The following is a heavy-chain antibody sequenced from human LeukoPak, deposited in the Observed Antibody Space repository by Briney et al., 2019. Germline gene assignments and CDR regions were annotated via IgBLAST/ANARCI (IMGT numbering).Heavy chain of an antibody. CDR2: INHSGST. V-gene: IGHV4-34*01. D-gene: IGHD5-18*01. J-gene: IGHJ5*02. CDR1: GFSFKDYW. Sequence: PGGSLRLSCAASGFSFKDYWMSWVRQAPGKGLEWIGEINHSGSTNYNPSLKSRVTISVDTSKNQFSLKLSSVTAADTAVYYCARGEYSYGYDSWGQGTLVTVSS. CDR3: ARGEYSYGYDS.